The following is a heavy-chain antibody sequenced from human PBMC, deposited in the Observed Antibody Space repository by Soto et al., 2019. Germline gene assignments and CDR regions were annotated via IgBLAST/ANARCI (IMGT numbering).Heavy chain of an antibody. D-gene: IGHD4-4*01. V-gene: IGHV3-23*01. J-gene: IGHJ4*02. CDR3: AKDGMGSNGPYFFDY. CDR2: ISVGGGRT. CDR1: GFTFSSYA. Sequence: EVQLLESGGALVQPGGSLRLSCAASGFTFSSYAMNWVRQAPGRGLEWVSAISVGGGRTYYADSVKGRFTISRDNSNNRLYLQMSSLRAEDTAVYYCAKDGMGSNGPYFFDYWGQGTLLTVSS.